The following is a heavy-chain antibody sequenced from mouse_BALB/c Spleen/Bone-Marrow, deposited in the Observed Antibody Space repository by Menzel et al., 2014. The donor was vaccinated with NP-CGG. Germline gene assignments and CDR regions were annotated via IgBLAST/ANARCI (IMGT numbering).Heavy chain of an antibody. V-gene: IGHV1-61*01. J-gene: IGHJ3*01. CDR2: IHPSDSET. D-gene: IGHD2-2*01. Sequence: QVQLQQPGAELVRPGASVKLSCKTSGYSFTTYWMNWVKQRPGQGLEWIGMIHPSDSETKLNQKFKDKATLTVDKSSNTAYMQLNSPTSEDSAVYYCTRGDGYGGFAYWGQGTLVTVSA. CDR1: GYSFTTYW. CDR3: TRGDGYGGFAY.